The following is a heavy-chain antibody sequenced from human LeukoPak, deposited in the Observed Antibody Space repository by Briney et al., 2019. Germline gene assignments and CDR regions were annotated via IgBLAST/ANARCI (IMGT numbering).Heavy chain of an antibody. D-gene: IGHD4-17*01. Sequence: GGSLRLSCVASDFTFSNYWMSWVRQAPGKGLEWVGNLKQDGSEIYYLDSVKGRFTISRDNTKNSLYLQMNSPRAEDTAVYYCATIEAVRFHYWGQGTLVTVSS. CDR2: LKQDGSEI. CDR1: DFTFSNYW. CDR3: ATIEAVRFHY. V-gene: IGHV3-7*01. J-gene: IGHJ4*02.